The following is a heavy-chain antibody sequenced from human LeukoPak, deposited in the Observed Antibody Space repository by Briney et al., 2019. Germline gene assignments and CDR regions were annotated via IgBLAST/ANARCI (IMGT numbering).Heavy chain of an antibody. J-gene: IGHJ4*02. V-gene: IGHV4-30-4*01. CDR1: GGSISSGDYY. CDR2: IYYSGST. D-gene: IGHD3-10*01. Sequence: SQTLSLTCTVSGGSISSGDYYWSWLRQPPGKGLEWIGYIYYSGSTYYNPSLKSRVTISVDTSKNQFSLKLSSVTAADTAVYYCARAKIITMVRGVMSLDYWGQGTLVTVSS. CDR3: ARAKIITMVRGVMSLDY.